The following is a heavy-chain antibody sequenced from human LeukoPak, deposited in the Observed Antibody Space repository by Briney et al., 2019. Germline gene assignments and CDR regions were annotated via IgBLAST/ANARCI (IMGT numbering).Heavy chain of an antibody. CDR1: GFTFGNYW. CDR3: VRDWDHFDFDS. D-gene: IGHD3-9*01. V-gene: IGHV3-74*01. Sequence: PGGSLRLSCAASGFTFGNYWMHWVRHAPGKGLVWVSRIKGDGSHTIYADSVKGRFTISRDNAKNTLYLQMKSLRAEDTAVYYCVRDWDHFDFDSWGQGTLVTVSS. CDR2: IKGDGSHT. J-gene: IGHJ5*01.